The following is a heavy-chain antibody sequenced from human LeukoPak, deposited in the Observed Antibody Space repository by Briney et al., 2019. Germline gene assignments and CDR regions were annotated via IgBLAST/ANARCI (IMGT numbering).Heavy chain of an antibody. V-gene: IGHV3-48*03. Sequence: GALRLSCAASGFTFSSYEMNWVRQAPGKGLEWVSYISSSGSTIYYADSVKGRFTISRDNAKNSLYLQMNSLRAEDAAVYYCARYKVVPARAAAFDIWGQGTMVTVSS. CDR1: GFTFSSYE. D-gene: IGHD2-2*01. CDR3: ARYKVVPARAAAFDI. J-gene: IGHJ3*02. CDR2: ISSSGSTI.